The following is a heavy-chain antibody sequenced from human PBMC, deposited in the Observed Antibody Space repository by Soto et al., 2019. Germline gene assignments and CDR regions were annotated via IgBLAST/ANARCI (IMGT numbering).Heavy chain of an antibody. V-gene: IGHV4-30-2*01. Sequence: SETLSLSCAVSGGSISSGGYSWSWIRQPPGKGLEWIGYIYHSGSTYYNPSLKSRVTISVDKSKNQFSLKLSSVTAADTAVYYWARVSRSYYYGMHVRGQGTTVTVSS. D-gene: IGHD2-8*01. CDR2: IYHSGST. J-gene: IGHJ6*02. CDR1: GGSISSGGYS. CDR3: ARVSRSYYYGMHV.